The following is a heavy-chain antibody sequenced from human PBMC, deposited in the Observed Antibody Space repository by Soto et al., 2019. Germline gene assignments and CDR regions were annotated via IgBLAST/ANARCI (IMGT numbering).Heavy chain of an antibody. Sequence: PSHTLSLTRAITGHSVSSNSAGWSWVRQSPSRGLEWLGRTYYRSKWYYEYAVSVRGRITINPDTSKNQYSLQLNSVTPEDTAASFCARGEQYSGRIFDYWGQGTLVTVSS. V-gene: IGHV6-1*01. CDR2: TYYRSKWYY. J-gene: IGHJ4*01. CDR1: GHSVSSNSAG. CDR3: ARGEQYSGRIFDY. D-gene: IGHD1-26*01.